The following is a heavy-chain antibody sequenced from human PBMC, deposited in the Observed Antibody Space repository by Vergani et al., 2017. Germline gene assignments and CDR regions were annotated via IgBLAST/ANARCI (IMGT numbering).Heavy chain of an antibody. Sequence: QVQVVQSGAEVKKSGASVKVSCKTSGYTFSNYYMHWVRQAPGQGLEWMGIINPSGGHTNYAQKFQGRVTMTWDTSTSTVYMELSSLRSEDTAIYYCARDPDCSSTSCHDAIAVALGNYYGMDVWGQGTTVTVSS. CDR1: GYTFSNYY. CDR2: INPSGGHT. J-gene: IGHJ6*02. D-gene: IGHD2-2*01. CDR3: ARDPDCSSTSCHDAIAVALGNYYGMDV. V-gene: IGHV1-46*01.